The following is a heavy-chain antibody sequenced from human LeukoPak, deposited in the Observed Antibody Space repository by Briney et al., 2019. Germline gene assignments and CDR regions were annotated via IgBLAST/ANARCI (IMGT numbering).Heavy chain of an antibody. V-gene: IGHV3-30*18. Sequence: PGGSLRLSCAASAFTFRNYAMHSVRHAPGKGLELVAVISHDERNIHYADSVKGGFTISRDNSKNTLYLQMNSLRAEDTAVYYCAKDRTGLLVVPAALDYWGQGTLVTVSS. D-gene: IGHD2-2*01. CDR2: ISHDERNI. J-gene: IGHJ4*02. CDR1: AFTFRNYA. CDR3: AKDRTGLLVVPAALDY.